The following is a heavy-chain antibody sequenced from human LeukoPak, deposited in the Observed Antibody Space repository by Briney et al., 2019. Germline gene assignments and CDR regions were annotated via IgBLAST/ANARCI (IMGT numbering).Heavy chain of an antibody. Sequence: GGSLRLSCAASGFTFNNYNMNWVRQTPGKGLEWVSSITRDSIYTFYADSVRGRFTISRDNAKNSLSLQMNSLRAEDTAVYYCARVSGWDFDYWGQGALVTVSS. D-gene: IGHD6-25*01. CDR2: ITRDSIYT. CDR1: GFTFNNYN. V-gene: IGHV3-21*04. J-gene: IGHJ4*02. CDR3: ARVSGWDFDY.